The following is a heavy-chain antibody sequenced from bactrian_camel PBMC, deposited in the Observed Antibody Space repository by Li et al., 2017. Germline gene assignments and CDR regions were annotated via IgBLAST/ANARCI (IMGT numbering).Heavy chain of an antibody. Sequence: QVQLVESGGDSVRAGGSLELSCTVSGFTFDDYAMGWFRQSPGKEREGVARIYTNGDIFYDDSVKGRFTISKDNAKNTLYLQMDNLGPEDTAKYYCAADPGDGRAFQVLGVLEHFGYRGHGTQVTVS. CDR2: IYTNGDI. D-gene: IGHD1*01. J-gene: IGHJ6*01. CDR3: AADPGDGRAFQVLGVLEHFGY. V-gene: IGHV3S63*01. CDR1: GFTFDDYA.